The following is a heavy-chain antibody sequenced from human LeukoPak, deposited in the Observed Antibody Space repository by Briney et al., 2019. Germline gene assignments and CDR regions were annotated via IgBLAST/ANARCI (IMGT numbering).Heavy chain of an antibody. D-gene: IGHD3-22*01. J-gene: IGHJ4*02. V-gene: IGHV4-59*08. CDR2: IYYSGST. CDR1: GGSISSYY. CDR3: ARHYDTTDYYFDY. Sequence: SETLSLTCTVSGGSISSYYWSWIRQPPGKGLEWIGYIYYSGSTNYNPSLKSRVTMSGDTSKNQFSLKLSSVTAADTAVYYCARHYDTTDYYFDYWGQGTLVTVSS.